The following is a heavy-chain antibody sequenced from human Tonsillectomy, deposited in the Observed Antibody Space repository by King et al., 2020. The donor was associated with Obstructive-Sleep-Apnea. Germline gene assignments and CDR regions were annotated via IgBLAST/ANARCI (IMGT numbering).Heavy chain of an antibody. CDR1: GFTFSSYG. Sequence: VQLVESGGGVVQPGRSLRLSCAASGFTFSSYGMHWVRQAPGKGLEWGAVVSSDGGTKYYADSVKGRFTISRDNSKNTLYLQMSSLSAEDTAVYYCAKEGDGYTTPYAFDIWGQGTVVTVSS. CDR3: AKEGDGYTTPYAFDI. V-gene: IGHV3-30*18. J-gene: IGHJ3*02. D-gene: IGHD5-24*01. CDR2: VSSDGGTK.